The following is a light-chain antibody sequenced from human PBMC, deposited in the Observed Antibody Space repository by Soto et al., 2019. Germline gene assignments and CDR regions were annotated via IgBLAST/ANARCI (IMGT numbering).Light chain of an antibody. J-gene: IGKJ4*01. CDR1: QSVSSSY. Sequence: EIVLTQSPGTLSLSPGERATLSCRASQSVSSSYLAWYQQKPGQAPRLLIYGASSRATGIPDRFRGSGSGTDFTRTISRLEPEDFEVYYCQQYGSSPPLTFGGGTKVEIK. CDR3: QQYGSSPPLT. CDR2: GAS. V-gene: IGKV3-20*01.